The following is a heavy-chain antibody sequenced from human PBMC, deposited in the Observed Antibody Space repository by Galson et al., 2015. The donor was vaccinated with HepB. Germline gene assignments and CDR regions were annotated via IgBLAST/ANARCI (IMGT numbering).Heavy chain of an antibody. V-gene: IGHV3-11*06. CDR1: GFTFSDYY. CDR3: ARDGDPDVLYDFWSGYDY. D-gene: IGHD3-3*01. J-gene: IGHJ4*02. CDR2: SSSSSSYA. Sequence: SLRLSCAASGFTFSDYYISWFRQAPGKGLEWVSYSSSSSSYAAYADSVKGRFTISRDNAKNSLYLQMNSLRAEDTAVYDCARDGDPDVLYDFWSGYDYWGQGTLVTVSS.